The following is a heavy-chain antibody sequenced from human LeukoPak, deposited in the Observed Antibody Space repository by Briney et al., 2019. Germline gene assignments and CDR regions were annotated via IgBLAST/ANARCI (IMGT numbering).Heavy chain of an antibody. Sequence: GGSLRLSCAASGFTFSSYAMSWVRQAPGKGLEWVSIISGSGVSTYYADFVKGRFTISRDNSKNTLYLQMNSLGVEDTAVYYCGRGSGAPDCWGQGTLVTVSS. V-gene: IGHV3-23*01. CDR1: GFTFSSYA. J-gene: IGHJ4*02. CDR2: ISGSGVST. CDR3: GRGSGAPDC. D-gene: IGHD2-21*01.